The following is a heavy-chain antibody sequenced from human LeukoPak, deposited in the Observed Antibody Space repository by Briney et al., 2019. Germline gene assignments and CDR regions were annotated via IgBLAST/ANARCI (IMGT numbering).Heavy chain of an antibody. CDR3: ARGGPIYCSGDSCYPGDY. CDR1: GFTISSHG. V-gene: IGHV3-30*03. CDR2: IAYHGNTE. Sequence: GTSLRLSCAVSGFTISSHGMHWVRQAPGKGPEWVAMIAYHGNTEYYGDSVKGRFTISRDNARNTLYLQMNSLRAEDTAVYYCARGGPIYCSGDSCYPGDYWGQGTLVTVSS. D-gene: IGHD2-15*01. J-gene: IGHJ4*02.